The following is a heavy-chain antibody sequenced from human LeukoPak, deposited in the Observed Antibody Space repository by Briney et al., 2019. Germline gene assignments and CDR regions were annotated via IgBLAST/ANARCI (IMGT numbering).Heavy chain of an antibody. CDR2: INPSGGST. J-gene: IGHJ3*02. Sequence: ASVTVSCTASGYTFTSYYMHWVRQAPGQGLEWMGIINPSGGSTSYAQKFQGRVTMTRDTSTSTVYMELSSLRSEDTAVYYCARYWRVNDAFDIWGQGTMVTVSS. CDR1: GYTFTSYY. D-gene: IGHD2-15*01. V-gene: IGHV1-46*01. CDR3: ARYWRVNDAFDI.